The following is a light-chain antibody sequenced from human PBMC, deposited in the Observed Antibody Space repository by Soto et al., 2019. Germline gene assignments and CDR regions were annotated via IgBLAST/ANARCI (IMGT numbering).Light chain of an antibody. Sequence: QSVLTQPASVSGSPGQSITISCTGTSSDVGGYNYVSWYQQHPGKAPKLMIYDVSNRPSGVSNRFSGSKSGNTASLTISGPPGGGGADYYPSSKKSSSPLVFGGGTK. V-gene: IGLV2-14*01. CDR3: SSKKSSSPLV. J-gene: IGLJ2*01. CDR1: SSDVGGYNY. CDR2: DVS.